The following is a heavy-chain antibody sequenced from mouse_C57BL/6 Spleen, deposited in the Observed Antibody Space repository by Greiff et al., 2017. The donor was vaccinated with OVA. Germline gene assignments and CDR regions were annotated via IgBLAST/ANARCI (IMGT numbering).Heavy chain of an antibody. J-gene: IGHJ1*03. CDR2: IRNKANGYTT. Sequence: EVQVVESGGGLVQPGGSLSLSCAASGFTFTDYYMSWVRQPPGKALEWLGFIRNKANGYTTEYSAPVKGRFTISRDNSQSILYLQMNALRAEDSATYYCERPPDVWGKGTTVTVSS. V-gene: IGHV7-3*01. CDR3: ERPPDV. CDR1: GFTFTDYY.